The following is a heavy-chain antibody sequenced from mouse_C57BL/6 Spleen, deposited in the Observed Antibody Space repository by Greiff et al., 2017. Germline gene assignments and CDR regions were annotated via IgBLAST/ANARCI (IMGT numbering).Heavy chain of an antibody. CDR1: GFTFTDYY. D-gene: IGHD1-1*01. J-gene: IGHJ4*01. Sequence: EVKLVESGGGLVQPGGSLSLSCAASGFTFTDYYMSWVRQPPGKALEWLGFIRNKANGYTTEYSASVKGRFTISRDNSQSILYLQMNALRAEDSATYYCAGYGYYGSSYYAMDYWGQGTSVTVSS. CDR2: IRNKANGYTT. CDR3: AGYGYYGSSYYAMDY. V-gene: IGHV7-3*01.